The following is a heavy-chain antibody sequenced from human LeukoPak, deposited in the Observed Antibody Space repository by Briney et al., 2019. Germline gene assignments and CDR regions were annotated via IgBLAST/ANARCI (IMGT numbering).Heavy chain of an antibody. Sequence: SETLSLTCTVSGGSISSSDYYWGWIRQPPGKGLQWIGSIYYGGSTYYNPSLKSRVTISVDTSMNQFSLKLSFVTTADTAVYYCARALGYCSGGSCTRGYNWFDPWGQGTLVTVPS. J-gene: IGHJ5*02. CDR2: IYYGGST. CDR3: ARALGYCSGGSCTRGYNWFDP. V-gene: IGHV4-39*01. CDR1: GGSISSSDYY. D-gene: IGHD2-15*01.